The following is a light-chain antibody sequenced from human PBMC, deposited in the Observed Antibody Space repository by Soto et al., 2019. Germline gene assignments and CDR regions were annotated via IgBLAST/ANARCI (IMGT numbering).Light chain of an antibody. Sequence: QSVLTQPASVSGSPGQSITISCTGTSSDIGHYNYVSWYQQYPGKAPKLIIYDVNTRPSGISSRFSGSKSGNTASLTISGLQAEDEANYYCCSYTTSSARIFGGGTKVTVL. CDR1: SSDIGHYNY. CDR2: DVN. CDR3: CSYTTSSARI. V-gene: IGLV2-14*01. J-gene: IGLJ2*01.